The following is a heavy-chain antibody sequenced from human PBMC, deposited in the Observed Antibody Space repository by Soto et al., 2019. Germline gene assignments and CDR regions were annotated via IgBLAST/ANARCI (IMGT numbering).Heavy chain of an antibody. J-gene: IGHJ6*02. CDR3: ALRHESNYYYHFYAMDV. CDR2: IIPMFRTA. V-gene: IGHV1-69*13. Sequence: SVKVSCKASGGIVSSYAISWVRQAPGQGLEWMGGIIPMFRTANYAEKFQGRITITADGPTSTTYMELSSLRSDDTGVYFCALRHESNYYYHFYAMDVWGQGTTVTVSS. CDR1: GGIVSSYA.